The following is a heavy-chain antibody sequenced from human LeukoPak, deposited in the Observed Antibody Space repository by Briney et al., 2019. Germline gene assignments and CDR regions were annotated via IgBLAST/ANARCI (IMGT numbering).Heavy chain of an antibody. D-gene: IGHD6-19*01. J-gene: IGHJ6*03. V-gene: IGHV4-38-2*02. CDR3: ARTGGGQWLVRSYYYYMDV. Sequence: SETLSLTCTVSGYSISSGYYWGWIRQPPGKGLEWIGSIYYSGSTYYNPSLKSRVTISVDTSKNQFSLKLSSVTAADTAVYYCARTGGGQWLVRSYYYYMDVWGKGTTVTVSS. CDR2: IYYSGST. CDR1: GYSISSGYY.